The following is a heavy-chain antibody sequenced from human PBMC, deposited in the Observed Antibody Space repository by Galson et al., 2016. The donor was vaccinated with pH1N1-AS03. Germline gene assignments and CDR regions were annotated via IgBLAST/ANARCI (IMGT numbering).Heavy chain of an antibody. V-gene: IGHV3-23*01. CDR3: VKGDNWDSPSMTFHY. CDR2: ISGSGVTT. D-gene: IGHD2/OR15-2a*01. CDR1: GCTFNNFA. Sequence: SLRLSCAASGCTFNNFAMAWVRQCPGKGLEWVSGISGSGVTTYYADSVKGRFTLSRDNFKSTLHLQMSSLTVADTAIYFCVKGDNWDSPSMTFHYWGQGTLVTVSS. J-gene: IGHJ4*02.